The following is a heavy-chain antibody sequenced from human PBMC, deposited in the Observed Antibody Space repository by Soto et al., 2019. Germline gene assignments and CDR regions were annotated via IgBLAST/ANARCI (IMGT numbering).Heavy chain of an antibody. CDR3: ARDIALSAGYFDY. D-gene: IGHD3-10*01. CDR2: IYYSGST. J-gene: IGHJ4*02. CDR1: GGSISSGGYY. V-gene: IGHV4-31*03. Sequence: QVQLQESGPGLVKPSQTLSLTCTVSGGSISSGGYYWSWIRQHPGKGLEWIGYIYYSGSTYYNPSLKSRVTISVDTSKNQFSLKLNPVTAADTAVYYCARDIALSAGYFDYWGQGTLVTVSS.